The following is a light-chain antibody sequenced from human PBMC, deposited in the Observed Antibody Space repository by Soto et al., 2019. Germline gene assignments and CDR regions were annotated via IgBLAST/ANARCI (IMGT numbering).Light chain of an antibody. V-gene: IGKV1-5*01. CDR3: QEYKTYART. J-gene: IGKJ1*01. Sequence: DFQLTQSPSTLSAFVGDRLTITCRASHGVSNRLAWYQQKPGKAPSLLIYDVSTLESGVPSRFSGSGSGTEFTLTLSRLQPDDFATYYCQEYKTYARTFGQGTKVEI. CDR1: HGVSNR. CDR2: DVS.